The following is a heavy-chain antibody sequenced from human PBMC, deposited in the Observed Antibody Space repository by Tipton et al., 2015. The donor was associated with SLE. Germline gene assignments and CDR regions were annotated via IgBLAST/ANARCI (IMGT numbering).Heavy chain of an antibody. Sequence: VQLVQSGGEVKKSGESLKISCEGSGYNFANYWIAWVRQMPGKGLEWMGIIYPGDSDSRYSPSFQGQVTFSADKSINTAYLQWKSLKSSDSAMYYCARLSVRPLDFWGQGTPVIVSS. CDR3: ARLSVRPLDF. CDR2: IYPGDSDS. V-gene: IGHV5-51*03. CDR1: GYNFANYW. D-gene: IGHD2/OR15-2a*01. J-gene: IGHJ4*02.